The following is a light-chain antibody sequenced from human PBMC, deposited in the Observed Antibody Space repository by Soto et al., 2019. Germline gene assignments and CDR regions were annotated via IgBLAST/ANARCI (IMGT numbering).Light chain of an antibody. Sequence: AIRMTQSPSSVSASAGDRVTITCRASEGISSWLAWYQQKPGKAPKLLIYAASTLQSGVPSRFSGSGSGTDFTLTISCLQSEDFATYYCQQYYSYPRTFGQGTKVDI. CDR1: EGISSW. CDR3: QQYYSYPRT. CDR2: AAS. V-gene: IGKV1-8*01. J-gene: IGKJ1*01.